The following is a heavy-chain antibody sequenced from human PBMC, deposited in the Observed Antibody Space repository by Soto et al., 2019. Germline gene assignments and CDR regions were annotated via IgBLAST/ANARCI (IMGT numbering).Heavy chain of an antibody. CDR3: ARDTGDGTFDF. J-gene: IGHJ4*02. V-gene: IGHV1-3*01. Sequence: QVHLVQSGAEVRKPGASVKVSCKASGYTFSSSAMHWVRQAPGQRREWMGWINAGYGNTKSSQKFQDRVTISGDTSASTAYMELTSLRSEDTAVYYCARDTGDGTFDFWGQGALVTVSS. CDR1: GYTFSSSA. CDR2: INAGYGNT. D-gene: IGHD7-27*01.